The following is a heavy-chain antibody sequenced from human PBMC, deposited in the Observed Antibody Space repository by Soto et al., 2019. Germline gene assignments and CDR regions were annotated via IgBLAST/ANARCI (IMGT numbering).Heavy chain of an antibody. Sequence: PGGSLRLSCTGSGFRFGEYAMSWFRQAPGKRPEWVDVIRSKAFGATAEYAASVKGRFTISRDDSDSILYLQMNSLKSGDTAVYYCARRAPVTPFDYWGQGTLVTVSS. J-gene: IGHJ4*02. CDR3: ARRAPVTPFDY. D-gene: IGHD4-17*01. V-gene: IGHV3-49*03. CDR2: IRSKAFGATA. CDR1: GFRFGEYA.